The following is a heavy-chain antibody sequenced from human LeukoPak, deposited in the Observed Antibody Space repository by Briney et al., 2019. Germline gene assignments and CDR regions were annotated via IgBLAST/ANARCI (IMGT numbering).Heavy chain of an antibody. J-gene: IGHJ4*02. CDR1: AFTFSSYA. V-gene: IGHV3-23*01. CDR3: AKAHCGSTSCPPDS. D-gene: IGHD2-2*01. Sequence: PGGSLRLSCAASAFTFSSYAMTWVRQAPGKGLEWVSVISGSGGSTYYADSVKGRFTLSRDNSKNTLYLQMNSLRAEDTALYYCAKAHCGSTSCPPDSWGQGTLVTVSS. CDR2: ISGSGGST.